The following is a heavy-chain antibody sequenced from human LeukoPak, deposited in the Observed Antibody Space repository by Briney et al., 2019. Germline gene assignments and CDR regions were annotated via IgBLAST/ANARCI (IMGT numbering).Heavy chain of an antibody. CDR3: ARQSRFYSRSSVGWFDP. CDR1: GYSFTSYW. V-gene: IGHV5-51*01. CDR2: IYPGDSDT. Sequence: GASLKISCKGSGYSFTSYWIGWVRQMPGKGLEWMGIIYPGDSDTRYSPSFQGQVTISADKSISTAYLQWSSLKASDTAMYYCARQSRFYSRSSVGWFDPWGQGTLVTVSS. D-gene: IGHD6-6*01. J-gene: IGHJ5*02.